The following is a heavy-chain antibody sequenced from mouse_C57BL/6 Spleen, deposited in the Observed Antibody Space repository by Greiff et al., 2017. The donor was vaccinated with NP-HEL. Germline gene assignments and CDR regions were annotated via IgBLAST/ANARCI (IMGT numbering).Heavy chain of an antibody. V-gene: IGHV1-82*01. CDR2: IYPGDGDT. J-gene: IGHJ4*01. D-gene: IGHD2-4*01. Sequence: QVQLQQSGPELVKPGASVKISCKASGYAFSSSWMNWVKQRPGKGLEWIGRIYPGDGDTNYNGKFKGKATLTADKSSSTAYMQLSSLTSEDSAVYVCARLGGLGGNAMDYWGQGTSVTVSS. CDR1: GYAFSSSW. CDR3: ARLGGLGGNAMDY.